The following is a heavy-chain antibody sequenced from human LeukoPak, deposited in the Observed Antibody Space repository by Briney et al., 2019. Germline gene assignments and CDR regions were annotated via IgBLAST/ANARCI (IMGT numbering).Heavy chain of an antibody. CDR1: GFIFNEYA. J-gene: IGHJ4*02. CDR2: ISASGGKT. V-gene: IGHV3-23*01. CDR3: AREWAGPSFDY. D-gene: IGHD6-19*01. Sequence: GGSPRLSCAASGFIFNEYAVSWVRQVPGRGLECVSVISASGGKTYYADSVKGRFTISRDTSKTTISLQMNSLRAEDTAVYFCAREWAGPSFDYWGQGTLVTVSS.